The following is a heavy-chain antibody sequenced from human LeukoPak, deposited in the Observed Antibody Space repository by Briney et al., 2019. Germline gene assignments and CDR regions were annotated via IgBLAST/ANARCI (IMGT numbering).Heavy chain of an antibody. V-gene: IGHV3-23*01. Sequence: GGSLRLSCAASGFTFSNYAMSWVRQPLGKGLEWVSTITDNGANTYYANSVKDRFTISRDNSKNTLYLQMNSLRAEDTAVYYCAKEVDYCGQGTLVTVSS. CDR3: AKEVDY. CDR1: GFTFSNYA. CDR2: ITDNGANT. J-gene: IGHJ4*02.